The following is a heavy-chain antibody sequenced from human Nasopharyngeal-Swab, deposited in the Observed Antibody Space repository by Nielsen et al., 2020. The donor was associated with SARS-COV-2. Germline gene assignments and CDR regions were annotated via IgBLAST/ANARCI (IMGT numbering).Heavy chain of an antibody. V-gene: IGHV3-9*01. Sequence: GGSLRLSCAASGFTFDDYAMHWVRQAPGKGLEWVSGISWNSGSIGYADSVKGRFTISRDNAKNSLYLQMNSLGAEDTALYYCAKSPGEDAFDIWGQGTMVTVSS. CDR1: GFTFDDYA. CDR2: ISWNSGSI. D-gene: IGHD2-21*01. CDR3: AKSPGEDAFDI. J-gene: IGHJ3*02.